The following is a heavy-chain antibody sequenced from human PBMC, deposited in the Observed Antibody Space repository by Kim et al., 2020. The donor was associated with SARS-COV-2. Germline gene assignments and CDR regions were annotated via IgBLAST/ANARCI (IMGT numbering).Heavy chain of an antibody. J-gene: IGHJ3*02. D-gene: IGHD3-10*01. V-gene: IGHV3-11*06. Sequence: ADSVRGRFTISRDNANNSLYLQMNSQGGEDTAVYYCTSYPACGEFWQAFAIWGQGTLVTVSS. CDR3: TSYPACGEFWQAFAI.